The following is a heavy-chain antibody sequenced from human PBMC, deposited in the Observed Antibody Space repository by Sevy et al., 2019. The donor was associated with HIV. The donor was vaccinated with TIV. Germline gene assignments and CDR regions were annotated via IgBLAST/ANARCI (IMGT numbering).Heavy chain of an antibody. V-gene: IGHV3-30-3*01. CDR3: ARDLGSGYYYGWFDP. CDR1: GFTFSSYA. J-gene: IGHJ5*02. D-gene: IGHD3-22*01. Sequence: GGSLRLSCAASGFTFSSYAMHWVRQAPGKGLEWVAVISYDGSNKYYADSVKGRFTISRDNSKNTLYLQMNSLRAEDTAVYYCARDLGSGYYYGWFDPCGQGTLVTVSS. CDR2: ISYDGSNK.